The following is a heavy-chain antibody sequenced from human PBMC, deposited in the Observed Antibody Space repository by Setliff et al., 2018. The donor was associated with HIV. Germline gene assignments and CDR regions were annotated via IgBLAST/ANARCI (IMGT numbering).Heavy chain of an antibody. Sequence: SETLSLTCSVSGGPISNYYWSWIRQPPGEGLEWIGYISYSGSTTYNPSLKSRVTISLDTSKNQFSLKVNSVTAADTAVYFCARDSFTVDYFMDVWGKGTPVTVSS. CDR1: GGPISNYY. J-gene: IGHJ6*03. CDR3: ARDSFTVDYFMDV. V-gene: IGHV4-59*01. CDR2: ISYSGST. D-gene: IGHD3-10*01.